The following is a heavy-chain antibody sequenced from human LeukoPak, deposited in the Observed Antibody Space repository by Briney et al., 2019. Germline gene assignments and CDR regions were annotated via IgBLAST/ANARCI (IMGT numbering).Heavy chain of an antibody. J-gene: IGHJ3*02. V-gene: IGHV3-7*01. CDR1: GVTFEDYY. Sequence: GGSLRLSCKGSGVTFEDYYLSWIRQAPGKGLEWVANIKQDGSEKNYVDSVKGRFTISRDNAKNSLSLQMISLRAEDTALYYCARNKRADIWGQGTMVTVSS. D-gene: IGHD1/OR15-1a*01. CDR3: ARNKRADI. CDR2: IKQDGSEK.